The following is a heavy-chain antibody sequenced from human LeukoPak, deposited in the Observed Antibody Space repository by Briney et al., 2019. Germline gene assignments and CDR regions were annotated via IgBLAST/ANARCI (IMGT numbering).Heavy chain of an antibody. CDR2: IIPIFGTA. J-gene: IGHJ4*02. D-gene: IGHD4-17*01. Sequence: GVSVKVSCKASGGTFSSYAISWVRQAPGQGLEWMGGIIPIFGTANYAQKFRGRVTITADESTSTAYMELSSLRSEDTAVYYCARAGAAFYGDYAFDYWGQGTLVTVSS. V-gene: IGHV1-69*13. CDR3: ARAGAAFYGDYAFDY. CDR1: GGTFSSYA.